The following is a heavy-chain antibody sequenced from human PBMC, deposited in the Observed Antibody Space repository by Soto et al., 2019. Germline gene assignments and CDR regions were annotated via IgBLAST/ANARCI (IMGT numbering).Heavy chain of an antibody. Sequence: QVQLQQSGAGLLKPSETLSLTCAVYGESFSGYIWTWIRQTPGKGLQWIGQINHSGSAYSNPSLKRRVTISVHTSNSQFPLELSSVTAADTAVYYCARGLITGSHYSGGWYYFDSWGQGTQVTVSS. D-gene: IGHD6-19*01. CDR3: ARGLITGSHYSGGWYYFDS. V-gene: IGHV4-34*01. CDR1: GESFSGYI. CDR2: INHSGSA. J-gene: IGHJ4*02.